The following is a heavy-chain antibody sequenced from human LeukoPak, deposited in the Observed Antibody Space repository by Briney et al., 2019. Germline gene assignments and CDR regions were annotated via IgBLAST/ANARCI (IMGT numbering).Heavy chain of an antibody. CDR1: GFTFSTYA. CDR2: ISGSGANT. V-gene: IGHV3-23*01. CDR3: AKANWVSNADAVW. Sequence: GGSLRLSCAASGFTFSTYAMSWVRQAPGKGLEWVSTISGSGANTYYADSVKGRFTLSRDDSRNTVYLQLNNLRVEDTAIYYCAKANWVSNADAVWWGRGTQVTVSS. D-gene: IGHD1-1*01. J-gene: IGHJ4*02.